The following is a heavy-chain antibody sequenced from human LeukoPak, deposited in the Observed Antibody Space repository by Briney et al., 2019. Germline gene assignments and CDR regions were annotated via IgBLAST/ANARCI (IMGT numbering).Heavy chain of an antibody. J-gene: IGHJ5*02. CDR3: ARATGDAIPYNWFDP. D-gene: IGHD2-8*01. CDR1: GYTLTELS. V-gene: IGHV1-24*01. CDR2: FDPEDGET. Sequence: GASVKVSCKVSGYTLTELSMHWVRQAPGKGLEWMGGFDPEDGETIYAQKFQGRVTMTEDTSTDTAYMELSSLRSGDTAVYYCARATGDAIPYNWFDPWGQGTLVTVSS.